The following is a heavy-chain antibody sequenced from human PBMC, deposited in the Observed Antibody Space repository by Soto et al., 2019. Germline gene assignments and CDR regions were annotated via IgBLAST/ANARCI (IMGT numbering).Heavy chain of an antibody. CDR1: GFTVSDHY. D-gene: IGHD4-17*01. Sequence: EVQLVDSGGGLVQPGGSLRLSCAASGFTVSDHYMDWVRQAPGKGLEWVGRTRNKENSYTTEYGASVRGRITISRDDSXNSVYLQMINLRSEDTAVYYCTRATHGDYSTDFDYWGQGNLVTVSS. CDR3: TRATHGDYSTDFDY. J-gene: IGHJ4*02. V-gene: IGHV3-72*01. CDR2: TRNKENSYTT.